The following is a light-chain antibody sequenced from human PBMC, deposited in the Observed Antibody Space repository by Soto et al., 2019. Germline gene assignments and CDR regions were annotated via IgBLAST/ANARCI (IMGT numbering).Light chain of an antibody. Sequence: QAVVTQEPSLTVSPGGTVTRTCASSTGAVLSGYYPNWFQQKPGQAPRALTYSTSNKYSWTPARFSGSLLGGKAALTLSGVQPEDEADYYFLLHDGPIWVFGGVPNLTVL. CDR2: STS. V-gene: IGLV7-43*01. CDR3: LLHDGPIWV. J-gene: IGLJ3*02. CDR1: TGAVLSGYY.